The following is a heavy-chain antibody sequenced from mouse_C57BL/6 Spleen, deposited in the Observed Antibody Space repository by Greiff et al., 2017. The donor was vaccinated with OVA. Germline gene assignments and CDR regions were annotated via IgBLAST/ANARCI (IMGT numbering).Heavy chain of an antibody. Sequence: VQLQQPGTELVKPGASVKLSCKASGYTFTSYWMHWVKQRPGQGLEWIGNINPSNGGTNYNEKFKSKATLTVDKSSSTAYMQLSSLTSEDSAVYYCARHSLSREGAMDYWGQGTSVTVSS. CDR1: GYTFTSYW. D-gene: IGHD6-5*01. CDR2: INPSNGGT. CDR3: ARHSLSREGAMDY. V-gene: IGHV1-53*01. J-gene: IGHJ4*01.